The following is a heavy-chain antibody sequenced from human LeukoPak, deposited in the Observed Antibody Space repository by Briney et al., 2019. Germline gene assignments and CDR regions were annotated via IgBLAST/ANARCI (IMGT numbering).Heavy chain of an antibody. D-gene: IGHD6-13*01. J-gene: IGHJ4*02. CDR3: ARRRGSAAGLDY. CDR1: GGSISSGGYS. V-gene: IGHV4-30-2*01. Sequence: SQTLSLTCAVSGGSISSGGYSWSWIRQPPGKGLEWIGYIYHSGSTYYNPSLKSRVTISVDTSKNQFSLKLSSVTAADTAVYYCARRRGSAAGLDYWGQGTLVTVSS. CDR2: IYHSGST.